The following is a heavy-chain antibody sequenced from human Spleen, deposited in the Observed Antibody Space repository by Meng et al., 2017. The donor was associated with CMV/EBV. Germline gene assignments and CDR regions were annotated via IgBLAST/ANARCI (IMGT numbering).Heavy chain of an antibody. V-gene: IGHV3-30*02. CDR2: IRNDESKE. J-gene: IGHJ4*02. CDR1: GFTFSTYG. Sequence: GESLKISCAASGFTFSTYGMHWVRQAPGKGLEWVSSIRNDESKEYYADSVKGRFTISRDISKNTLNLQMNSLGDEDTAIYYCARALDHDYHDYYFDLWGQGTLVTVSS. D-gene: IGHD4-17*01. CDR3: ARALDHDYHDYYFDL.